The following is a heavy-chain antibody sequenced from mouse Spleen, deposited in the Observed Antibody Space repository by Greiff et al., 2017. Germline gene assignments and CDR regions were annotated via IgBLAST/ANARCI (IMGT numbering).Heavy chain of an antibody. V-gene: IGHV1-50*01. Sequence: QVHVKQPGAELVKPGASVKLSCKASGYTFTSYWMQWVKQRPGQGLEWIGEIDPSDSYTNYNQKFKGKATLTVDTSSSTAYMQLSSLTSEDSAVYYCARRSGYRYYFDYWGQGTTLTVSS. CDR1: GYTFTSYW. CDR3: ARRSGYRYYFDY. D-gene: IGHD1-2*01. CDR2: IDPSDSYT. J-gene: IGHJ2*01.